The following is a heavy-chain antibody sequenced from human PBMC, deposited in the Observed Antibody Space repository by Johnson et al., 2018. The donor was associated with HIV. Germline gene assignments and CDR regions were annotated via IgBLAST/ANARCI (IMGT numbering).Heavy chain of an antibody. V-gene: IGHV3-13*01. CDR3: ARGGRGHDSFAI. J-gene: IGHJ3*02. CDR2: IGTAGDT. CDR1: GFTFSSYD. Sequence: VQLVESGGGLVQPGGSLRLSCAASGFTFSSYDMHWVRQATGKGLEWVSAIGTAGDTYYPGSVKGRFTISRENAKNSLYLQMNSLRAGDTAVYYCARGGRGHDSFAIWGQGTMVTVSS.